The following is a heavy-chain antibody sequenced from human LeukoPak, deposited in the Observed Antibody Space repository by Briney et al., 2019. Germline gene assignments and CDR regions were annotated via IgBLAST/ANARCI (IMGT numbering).Heavy chain of an antibody. CDR1: GYTFTSYD. CDR2: MNPNSGNT. J-gene: IGHJ6*02. Sequence: ASVKVSCKASGYTFTSYDINWVRQATGQGLEWMGWMNPNSGNTGYAQKLQGRVTMTRNTSISTAYMELSSLRSEGTAVYYCARDLVLRYFDWLLHGHYYYYGMDVWGQGTTVTVSS. CDR3: ARDLVLRYFDWLLHGHYYYYGMDV. V-gene: IGHV1-8*01. D-gene: IGHD3-9*01.